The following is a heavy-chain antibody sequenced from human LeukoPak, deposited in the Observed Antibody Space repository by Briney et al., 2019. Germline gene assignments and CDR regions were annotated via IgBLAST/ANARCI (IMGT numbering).Heavy chain of an antibody. J-gene: IGHJ4*02. CDR3: AKEQEGTAIGGVFDY. V-gene: IGHV1-18*01. CDR2: ISAASGST. CDR1: GYSFTSFG. D-gene: IGHD2-21*02. Sequence: GASVKVSCMASGYSFTSFGLSWVRQAPGQGPEWMGWISAASGSTNYAQKFHDRVTMTTDTSTTTVYMELRSLRSDDTAVYYCAKEQEGTAIGGVFDYWGQGTVVTVSS.